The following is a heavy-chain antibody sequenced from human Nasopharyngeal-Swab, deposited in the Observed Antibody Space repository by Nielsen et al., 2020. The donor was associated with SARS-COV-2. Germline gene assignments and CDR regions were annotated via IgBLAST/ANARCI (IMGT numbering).Heavy chain of an antibody. V-gene: IGHV3-7*01. CDR3: ARVRLRNNWFDP. J-gene: IGHJ5*02. CDR1: GFTFSSYS. CDR2: IKQDGSEK. D-gene: IGHD4-17*01. Sequence: GESLKISCAASGFTFSSYSMNWVRQAPGKGLEWVASIKQDGSEKYYVDSVKGRFTISRDNAKSSLFLQMNSLRAEDTAVYYCARVRLRNNWFDPWGQGTLVTVSS.